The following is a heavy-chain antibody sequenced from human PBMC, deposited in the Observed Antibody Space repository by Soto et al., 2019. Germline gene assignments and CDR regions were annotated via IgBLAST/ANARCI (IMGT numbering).Heavy chain of an antibody. Sequence: QVQLQQWGAGLLKPSETLSLTCAVYGGSFSGYYWSWIRQPPGKGLEWIGEINHSGSTNYNPSLKSRVTISVDTSKNQFSLKLSSVTAADTAVYYCVRELRYCSSTSCYRFDYWGQGTLVTVSS. V-gene: IGHV4-34*01. D-gene: IGHD2-2*01. CDR1: GGSFSGYY. CDR3: VRELRYCSSTSCYRFDY. CDR2: INHSGST. J-gene: IGHJ4*02.